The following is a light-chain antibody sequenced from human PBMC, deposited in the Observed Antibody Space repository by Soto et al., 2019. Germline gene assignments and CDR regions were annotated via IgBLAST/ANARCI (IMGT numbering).Light chain of an antibody. CDR3: SAYTSSITLV. CDR1: SSDVGGYNY. V-gene: IGLV2-14*03. J-gene: IGLJ2*01. CDR2: DVS. Sequence: QSALTQPASVSGSPGQSITISCTGTSSDVGGYNYVSWYQQHPGQAPKRMIYDVSNRPSGVSNRFSGSKSGNTASLSISGLQAEDEADYYCSAYTSSITLVVGGGTKLTVL.